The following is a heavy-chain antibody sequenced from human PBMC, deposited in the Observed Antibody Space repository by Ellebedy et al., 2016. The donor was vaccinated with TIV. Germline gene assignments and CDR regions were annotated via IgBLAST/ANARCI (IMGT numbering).Heavy chain of an antibody. Sequence: GESLKISCAASGFSFISFWMTLVRQAPGKGLEWVSYISSSSSYTNYAESVKGRFTISRDNAKNSLYLQINSLRAEDTAVYYCASESGVGATTDWGQGTLVTVSS. CDR2: ISSSSSYT. V-gene: IGHV3-11*06. D-gene: IGHD1-26*01. CDR3: ASESGVGATTD. J-gene: IGHJ4*02. CDR1: GFSFISFW.